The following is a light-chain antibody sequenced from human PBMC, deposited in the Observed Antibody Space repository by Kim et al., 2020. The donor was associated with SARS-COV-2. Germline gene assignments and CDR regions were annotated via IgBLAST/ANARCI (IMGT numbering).Light chain of an antibody. V-gene: IGLV3-19*01. Sequence: SSELTQDPAVSVALGQTVRITCQGDSLRSYYATWYRQKPGQAPILVIYGKNNRPSGIPDRFSGSSSGNTASLTITGTQASDEADYYCNSRDSNDNVVFGGGTKLTVL. CDR1: SLRSYY. CDR3: NSRDSNDNVV. CDR2: GKN. J-gene: IGLJ2*01.